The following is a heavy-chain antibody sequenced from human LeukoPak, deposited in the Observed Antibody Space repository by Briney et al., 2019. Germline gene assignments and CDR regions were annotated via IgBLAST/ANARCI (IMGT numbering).Heavy chain of an antibody. J-gene: IGHJ4*02. Sequence: ASVKVSCKASGYTFTGYYIYWLRQAPGQGLEWMGWINPDSGGTNYAQKFQGRVTMTRDTSISTAYMELSRLRFDDTALYYCTRGGGGATAPSDYWGQGTLVTVSS. CDR2: INPDSGGT. CDR3: TRGGGGATAPSDY. V-gene: IGHV1-2*02. CDR1: GYTFTGYY. D-gene: IGHD1-26*01.